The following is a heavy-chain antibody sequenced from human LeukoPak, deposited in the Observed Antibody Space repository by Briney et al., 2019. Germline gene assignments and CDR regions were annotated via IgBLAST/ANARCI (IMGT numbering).Heavy chain of an antibody. CDR1: GGSISSYY. CDR3: ARDDDFWSGYHIGAFDI. CDR2: IYYSGST. V-gene: IGHV4-59*01. J-gene: IGHJ3*02. Sequence: PSETLSLTCTVSGGSISSYYWSWIRQPPGRGLEWIGYIYYSGSTNYNPSLKSRVTISVDTSKNQFSLKLSSVTAADTAVYYCARDDDFWSGYHIGAFDIWGQGTMVTVSS. D-gene: IGHD3-3*01.